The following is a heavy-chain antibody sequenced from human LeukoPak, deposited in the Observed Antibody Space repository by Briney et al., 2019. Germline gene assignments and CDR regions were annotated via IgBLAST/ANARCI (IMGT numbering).Heavy chain of an antibody. V-gene: IGHV4-34*01. Sequence: SETLSLTCAVYGGSFSGYYWGWIRQPPGKGLEWIGSIYYSGSTYYNPSLKSRVTISVDTSKNQFSLKLSSVTAADTAVYCCARVGATTTGAFDIWGQGTMVTVSS. J-gene: IGHJ3*02. CDR2: IYYSGST. CDR3: ARVGATTTGAFDI. D-gene: IGHD1-26*01. CDR1: GGSFSGYY.